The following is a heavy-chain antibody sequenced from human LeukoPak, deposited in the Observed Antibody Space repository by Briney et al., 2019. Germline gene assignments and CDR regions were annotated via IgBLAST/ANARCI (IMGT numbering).Heavy chain of an antibody. CDR2: IKQDGSEK. V-gene: IGHV3-7*01. CDR1: GFMLSSYW. CDR3: AELGITMIGGV. Sequence: PGGSLRLSCAASGFMLSSYWMSWVRQAPGKGLEWVANIKQDGSEKYYVDSVKGRFTISRDNVKNSLYLQMNSLRAEDTAVYYCAELGITMIGGVWGKGTTVTISS. D-gene: IGHD3-10*02. J-gene: IGHJ6*04.